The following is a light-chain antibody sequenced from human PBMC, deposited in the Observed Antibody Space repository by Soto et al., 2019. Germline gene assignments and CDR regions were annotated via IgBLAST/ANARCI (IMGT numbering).Light chain of an antibody. V-gene: IGKV3-15*01. CDR1: QSVSSD. CDR3: QQYHNWPWT. J-gene: IGKJ1*01. Sequence: EIVITQSPATLSVSPGARATLSCRASQSVSSDLAWYQQKPGQAPRFLIYSASTRATGTPARFSGSGSGTEFTLTLSSLQSEDSAVYYCQQYHNWPWTFGQGTKV. CDR2: SAS.